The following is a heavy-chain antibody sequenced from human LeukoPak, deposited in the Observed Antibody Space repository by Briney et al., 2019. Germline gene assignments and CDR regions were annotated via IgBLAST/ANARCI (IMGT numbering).Heavy chain of an antibody. Sequence: GGSLRLSCAASGFTFSSYGMHWVRQAPGKGLEWVAVISYDGSNKYYADSVKGRFTISRDNSKSTLYLQMNSLRAEDTAVYYCAKLAGSSWPGDYWGQGTLVTVSS. CDR2: ISYDGSNK. V-gene: IGHV3-30*18. CDR1: GFTFSSYG. D-gene: IGHD6-13*01. J-gene: IGHJ4*02. CDR3: AKLAGSSWPGDY.